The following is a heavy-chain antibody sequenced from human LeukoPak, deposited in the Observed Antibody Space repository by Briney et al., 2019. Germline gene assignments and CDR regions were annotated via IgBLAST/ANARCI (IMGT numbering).Heavy chain of an antibody. CDR2: ISSSGSTI. CDR3: AREYYDSSGYYFDY. V-gene: IGHV3-48*03. D-gene: IGHD3-22*01. CDR1: GFTFGSYE. J-gene: IGHJ4*02. Sequence: GGSLRLSCAASGFTFGSYEMNWVRQAPGKGLEWVSYISSSGSTIYYADSVKGRFTISRDNAKNSLYLQMNSLRAEDTAVYYCAREYYDSSGYYFDYWGQGTLVTVSS.